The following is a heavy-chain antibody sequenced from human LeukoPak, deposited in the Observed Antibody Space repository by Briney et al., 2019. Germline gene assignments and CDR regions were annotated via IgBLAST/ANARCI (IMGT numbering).Heavy chain of an antibody. CDR3: ARDLDPSSSPFPYYFDY. CDR2: ISYDGSNE. CDR1: GFTFSSYV. J-gene: IGHJ4*02. Sequence: GRSLRLSCAASGFTFSSYVMHWVRQAPGKGLEWVAIISYDGSNEYYADSVKGRFTISRDNAKNSLYLQMNSLRAVDTAVYYCARDLDPSSSPFPYYFDYWGQGTLVTVSS. D-gene: IGHD6-6*01. V-gene: IGHV3-30*04.